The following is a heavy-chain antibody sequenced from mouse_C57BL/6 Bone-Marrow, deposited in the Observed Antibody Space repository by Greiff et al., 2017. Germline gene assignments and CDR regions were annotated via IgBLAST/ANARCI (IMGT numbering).Heavy chain of an antibody. Sequence: QVQLQQSGAELARPGASVKMSCKASGYTFTSYTMHWVKQRPGQGLEWIGYINPSSGYTKYNQKFKDKATLTADESSSTAYMQLSSLTSEDSAVYYCARYDGSSYWYVDVWGTGTTVTVSS. CDR3: ARYDGSSYWYVDV. CDR2: INPSSGYT. CDR1: GYTFTSYT. D-gene: IGHD1-1*01. J-gene: IGHJ1*03. V-gene: IGHV1-4*01.